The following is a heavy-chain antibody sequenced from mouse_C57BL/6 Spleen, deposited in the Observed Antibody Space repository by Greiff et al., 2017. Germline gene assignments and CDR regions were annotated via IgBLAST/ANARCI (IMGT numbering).Heavy chain of an antibody. V-gene: IGHV1-61*01. CDR1: GYTFTSYW. Sequence: QVQLQQSGAELVRPGSSVKLSCKASGYTFTSYWMDWVKQRPGQGLEWIGNIYPSDSETHYNQKFKDKATLTVDKSSSTAYMQLSSLTSEDSAVYYCARLYGNLPFYYAMDYWGQGTSVTVAS. J-gene: IGHJ4*01. CDR2: IYPSDSET. CDR3: ARLYGNLPFYYAMDY. D-gene: IGHD2-1*01.